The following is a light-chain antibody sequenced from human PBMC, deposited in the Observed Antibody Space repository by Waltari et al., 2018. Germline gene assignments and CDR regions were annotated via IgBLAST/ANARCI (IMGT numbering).Light chain of an antibody. Sequence: DIQMTQSPSSLSASVGDRVTITCRASQGVRNLLNWYQQEPGKAPKLLIYATSSLQTGVPSRFSGSGSGTDFNFSISSLQPEDFAIYFCQQGYMTPRTFGQGTKVEIK. CDR2: ATS. J-gene: IGKJ1*01. CDR3: QQGYMTPRT. V-gene: IGKV1-39*01. CDR1: QGVRNL.